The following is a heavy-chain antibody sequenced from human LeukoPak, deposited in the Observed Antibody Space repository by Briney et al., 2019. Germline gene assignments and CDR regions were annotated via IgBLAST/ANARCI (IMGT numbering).Heavy chain of an antibody. CDR3: AKAHISCFGY. CDR1: GFTFSNYE. V-gene: IGHV3-9*01. J-gene: IGHJ4*02. D-gene: IGHD2-21*01. CDR2: ISWNSGSI. Sequence: PGGSLRLSCAASGFTFSNYEMNWVRQAPGKGLEWVSGISWNSGSIGYADSVKGRFTISRDNAKNSLFLQMNSLRAEDAALYYCAKAHISCFGYWGQGTLVTVSS.